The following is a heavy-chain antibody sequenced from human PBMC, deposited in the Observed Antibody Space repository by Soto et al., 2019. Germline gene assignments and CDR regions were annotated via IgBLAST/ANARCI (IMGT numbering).Heavy chain of an antibody. V-gene: IGHV1-18*04. D-gene: IGHD4-17*01. CDR2: ISPLKGRT. J-gene: IGHJ1*01. CDR1: GYTFTSYG. Sequence: QVQLVQSGPDLKRPGGSMKVSCKASGYTFTSYGSSWVRQAPGQGLEWMAWISPLKGRTQYSQKAQGRVTLSTDTSSNTAYMEMTTLRVDDTAVYYCAMDYGDRPEYFKHWGQDTLVTVS. CDR3: AMDYGDRPEYFKH.